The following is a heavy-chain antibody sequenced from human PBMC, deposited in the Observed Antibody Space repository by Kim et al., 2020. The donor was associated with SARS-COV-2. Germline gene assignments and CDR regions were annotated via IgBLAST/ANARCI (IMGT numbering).Heavy chain of an antibody. CDR2: INHSGST. J-gene: IGHJ6*02. CDR1: GGSFSGYY. CDR3: SLGGRYSSSLTYYYYYYGRYG. Sequence: SETLSLTCAVYGGSFSGYYWSWIRQPPGKGLEWIGEINHSGSTNYNPSLKSGVTISVETSKNKFSLKLSSVTATDTAVYYCSLGGRYSSSLTYYYYYYGRYGWGPGTTVTVSS. V-gene: IGHV4-34*01. D-gene: IGHD6-13*01.